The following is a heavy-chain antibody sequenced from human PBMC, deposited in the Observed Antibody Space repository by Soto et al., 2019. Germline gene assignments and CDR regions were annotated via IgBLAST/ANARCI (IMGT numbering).Heavy chain of an antibody. J-gene: IGHJ4*02. CDR1: GGSISSSNW. CDR2: IYHSGST. Sequence: SETLSLTCAVSGGSISSSNWWSWVRQPPGKGLEWIGEIYHSGSTNYNPSLKSRVTISVDKSKNQFSLKLSSVTAADTAVYYCARRVLWFGELHYFDYWGQGTLVTVSS. D-gene: IGHD3-10*01. V-gene: IGHV4-4*02. CDR3: ARRVLWFGELHYFDY.